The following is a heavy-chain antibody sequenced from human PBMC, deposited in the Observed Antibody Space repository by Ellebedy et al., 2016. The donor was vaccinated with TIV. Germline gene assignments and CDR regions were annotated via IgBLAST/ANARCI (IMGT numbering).Heavy chain of an antibody. CDR2: IIPILGIA. V-gene: IGHV1-69*04. Sequence: SVKVSXXASGYTFTSYAISWVRQAPGQGLEWMGRIIPILGIANYAQKFQGRVTITADKSTSTAYMELSSLRSEDTAVYYCARVGQGGVQLNWGQGTLVTVSS. CDR3: ARVGQGGVQLN. D-gene: IGHD1-1*01. CDR1: GYTFTSYA. J-gene: IGHJ4*02.